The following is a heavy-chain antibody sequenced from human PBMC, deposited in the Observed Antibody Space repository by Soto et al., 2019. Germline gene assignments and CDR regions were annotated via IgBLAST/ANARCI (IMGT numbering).Heavy chain of an antibody. D-gene: IGHD2-15*01. V-gene: IGHV3-48*02. CDR3: ARDGASFDV. J-gene: IGHJ5*02. CDR1: GFIFRSYA. CDR2: ISGSGTTR. Sequence: GLSLRLSCAASGFIFRSYAMTWVRQAPGKGLEWVSSISGSGTTRYYAESVKGRFTISRDNAKNSLFLQMNSLRDEDTAVYYCARDGASFDVWGQGTLVTVSS.